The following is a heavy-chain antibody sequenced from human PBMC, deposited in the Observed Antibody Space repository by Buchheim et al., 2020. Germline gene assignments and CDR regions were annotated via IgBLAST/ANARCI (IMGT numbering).Heavy chain of an antibody. CDR2: MNPIRGNT. Sequence: QVQLVQSGAEVKKPGASVKVSCKASGYTFTSYDINWVRQATGQGLEWMGWMNPIRGNTSYAQKLQGRVNMNRNTSISTACMELSSLRSEDTAVYYCARGRLRVVVVAATKGTSFDYWGQGTL. V-gene: IGHV1-8*01. J-gene: IGHJ4*02. CDR3: ARGRLRVVVVAATKGTSFDY. CDR1: GYTFTSYD. D-gene: IGHD2-15*01.